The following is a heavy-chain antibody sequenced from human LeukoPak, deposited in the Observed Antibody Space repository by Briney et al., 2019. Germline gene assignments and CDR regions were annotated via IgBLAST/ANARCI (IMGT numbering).Heavy chain of an antibody. Sequence: GGSLRLSCGASGFIFRNYWMHWVRQVPGKGLVWVSRINSDGTITGYADSVKGRFTISRDNAKNSLYLQMNSLRAEDTAVYYCAREQNYYGSGSYVFDPWGQGTLVTVSS. D-gene: IGHD3-10*01. CDR3: AREQNYYGSGSYVFDP. CDR1: GFIFRNYW. CDR2: INSDGTIT. J-gene: IGHJ5*02. V-gene: IGHV3-74*01.